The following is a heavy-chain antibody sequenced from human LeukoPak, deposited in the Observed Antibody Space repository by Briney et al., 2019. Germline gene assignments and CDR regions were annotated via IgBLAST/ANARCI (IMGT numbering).Heavy chain of an antibody. CDR2: MNPNSGNT. CDR3: ALYSSSSGFDY. Sequence: ASVKVSCKASRYTFTFYDINWVRQATGQGLEWMGWMNPNSGNTGYAQKFQGRVTISRNTSINTAYMELSSLRSEDTAVYYCALYSSSSGFDYWGQGTLVTVSS. J-gene: IGHJ4*02. D-gene: IGHD6-6*01. V-gene: IGHV1-8*03. CDR1: RYTFTFYD.